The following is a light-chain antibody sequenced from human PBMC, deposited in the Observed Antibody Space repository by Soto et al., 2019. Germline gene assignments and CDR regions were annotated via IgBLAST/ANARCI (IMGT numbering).Light chain of an antibody. CDR3: QQRYNWLT. J-gene: IGKJ4*01. Sequence: EIVLTQSPATLSLSPGETATLSCRASQSVSSYLAWYQQKPGQAPRLLIYDASNRATGIPARFSGSGSGTDFTLTISSLEPEDFAVYYCQQRYNWLTFGGGTKVEIK. CDR1: QSVSSY. CDR2: DAS. V-gene: IGKV3-11*01.